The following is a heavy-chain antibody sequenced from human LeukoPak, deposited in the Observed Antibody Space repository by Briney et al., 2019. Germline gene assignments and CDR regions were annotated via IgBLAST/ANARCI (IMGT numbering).Heavy chain of an antibody. CDR3: ARSARLMKGVVEVTALDD. J-gene: IGHJ4*02. CDR1: GFTFRSYE. V-gene: IGHV3-48*03. CDR2: LSSSGSAF. D-gene: IGHD3-3*01. Sequence: KAGGSLTLSCEDSGFTFRSYEMNWVRQAPGKGLEWIAYLSSSGSAFSYADSVKGRFTIARDNAKNSVYLEMNSLRADDTAVYYCARSARLMKGVVEVTALDDWGQGTLVTVSS.